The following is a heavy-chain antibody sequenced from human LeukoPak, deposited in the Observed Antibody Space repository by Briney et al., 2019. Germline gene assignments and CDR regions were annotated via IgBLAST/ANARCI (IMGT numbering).Heavy chain of an antibody. V-gene: IGHV4-38-2*02. J-gene: IGHJ4*02. Sequence: PSETLSLTCTVSGYSISSGYYWGWIRQPPGKGLEWIGSIYHSGSTYYNPSLKSRVTISVDTSKNQFSLKLSSVTAADTAVYYCARDLTETTVTGYWGQGTLVTVSS. CDR2: IYHSGST. CDR3: ARDLTETTVTGY. CDR1: GYSISSGYY. D-gene: IGHD4-17*01.